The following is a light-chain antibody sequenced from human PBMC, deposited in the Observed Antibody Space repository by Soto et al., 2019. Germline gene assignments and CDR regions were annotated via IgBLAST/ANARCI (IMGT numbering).Light chain of an antibody. CDR3: QHYGYPQWT. CDR1: QTVRNNY. V-gene: IGKV3-20*01. Sequence: EIFLAQSPGTLTFSPGERATLSYKASQTVRNNYLAWYKQKPGQAPRLLIYDASSRATGIPDRFSGGGSGTDFTLTISRLEPEDFAVYICQHYGYPQWTFGPGTKVDIK. J-gene: IGKJ1*01. CDR2: DAS.